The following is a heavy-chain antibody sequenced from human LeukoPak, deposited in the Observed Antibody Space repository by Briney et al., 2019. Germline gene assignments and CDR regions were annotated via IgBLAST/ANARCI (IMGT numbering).Heavy chain of an antibody. CDR3: ARVQWLVSSPDY. D-gene: IGHD6-19*01. Sequence: ASVKVSCKASGYTFTGYYMHWVRQAPGQGLEWMGWISAYNGNTNYAQKLQGRVTMTTDTSTSTAYMELRSLRSDDTAVYYCARVQWLVSSPDYWGQGTLVTVSS. V-gene: IGHV1-18*04. CDR1: GYTFTGYY. CDR2: ISAYNGNT. J-gene: IGHJ4*02.